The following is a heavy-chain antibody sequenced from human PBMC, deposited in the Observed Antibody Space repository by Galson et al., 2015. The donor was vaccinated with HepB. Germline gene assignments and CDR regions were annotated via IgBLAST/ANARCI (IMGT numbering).Heavy chain of an antibody. Sequence: SLRLSCAASGFTFSSYGLHWVRQAPGKGLEWVAFISYDGGNKYYADSVKGRFTISRDNSKNTLYLKMNSLRAEDTAVYYCAKDKGCSGGSCYRPYQYYYGMDVWGQGTTVTVSS. CDR3: AKDKGCSGGSCYRPYQYYYGMDV. J-gene: IGHJ6*02. CDR1: GFTFSSYG. D-gene: IGHD2-15*01. CDR2: ISYDGGNK. V-gene: IGHV3-30*18.